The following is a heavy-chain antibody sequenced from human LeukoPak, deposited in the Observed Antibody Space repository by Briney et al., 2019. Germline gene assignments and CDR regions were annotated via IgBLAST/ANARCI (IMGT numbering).Heavy chain of an antibody. CDR1: GVSVSDGRYY. CDR2: KYYSGSA. CDR3: ATPYCSGISCLDVFNM. D-gene: IGHD2-2*01. V-gene: IGHV4-31*03. Sequence: SETLSLTCNVSGVSVSDGRYYWTWIRQHPGKCLEWIGYKYYSGSAKYNPSLKSRLTISIDTSKNQFSLQLSSVTAADTDTYSCATPYCSGISCLDVFNMWGQGTRVTVSS. J-gene: IGHJ3*02.